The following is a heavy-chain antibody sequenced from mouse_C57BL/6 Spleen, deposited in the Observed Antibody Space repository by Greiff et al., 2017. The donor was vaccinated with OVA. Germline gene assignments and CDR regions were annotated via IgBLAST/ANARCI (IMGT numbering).Heavy chain of an antibody. CDR3: ARTPNSSGYSNYLDY. D-gene: IGHD3-2*02. CDR1: GYTFTSYW. Sequence: QVQLQQPGAELVRPGTSVKLSCKASGYTFTSYWMHWVKQRPGQGLEWIGVIDPSDSYTNYNEKFKGTATLTVDTSSSTAYMQLSSLTSEDSAVYYCARTPNSSGYSNYLDYWGQGTTLTVSS. CDR2: IDPSDSYT. J-gene: IGHJ2*01. V-gene: IGHV1-59*01.